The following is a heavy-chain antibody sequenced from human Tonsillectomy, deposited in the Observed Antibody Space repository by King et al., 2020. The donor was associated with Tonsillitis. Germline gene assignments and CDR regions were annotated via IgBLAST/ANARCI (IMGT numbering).Heavy chain of an antibody. D-gene: IGHD1-14*01. J-gene: IGHJ3*02. CDR1: GFTFSSYS. CDR2: ISSSSSYI. CDR3: ARDSGAGSGRTDAFDI. V-gene: IGHV3-21*01. Sequence: VQLVESGGGLVKPGGSLRLSCAASGFTFSSYSMNWVRQASGKGLEWVSSISSSSSYIYYADSVKGRFTISRDNAKNSLYLQMNSLRAEDTAVYYCARDSGAGSGRTDAFDIWGQGTMVTVSS.